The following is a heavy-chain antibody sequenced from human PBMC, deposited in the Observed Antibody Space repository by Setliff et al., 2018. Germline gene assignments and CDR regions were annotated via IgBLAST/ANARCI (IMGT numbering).Heavy chain of an antibody. V-gene: IGHV3-33*06. Sequence: GGSLRLSCAASGFNFSSYGMHWVRQAPGKGLEWVAAIWFDGSNHYYVDSVKGRFIISRDNSKNTLYLQMNSLRAEDTAIYYCAKDRETPIYWGQGTLVTVSS. CDR3: AKDRETPIY. J-gene: IGHJ4*02. D-gene: IGHD1-26*01. CDR1: GFNFSSYG. CDR2: IWFDGSNH.